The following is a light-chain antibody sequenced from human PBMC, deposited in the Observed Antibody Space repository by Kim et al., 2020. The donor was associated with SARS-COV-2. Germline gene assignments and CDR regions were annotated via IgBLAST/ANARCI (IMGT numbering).Light chain of an antibody. Sequence: LGQTVRITCQGDSRRSYYASWYQKKPGQAPVLVIYGKNNRPSGIPDRFSGSSSGNTASLTITGAQAEDEADYYCNSRDSSGNHLYVFGTGTKVTVL. J-gene: IGLJ1*01. CDR3: NSRDSSGNHLYV. CDR2: GKN. CDR1: SRRSYY. V-gene: IGLV3-19*01.